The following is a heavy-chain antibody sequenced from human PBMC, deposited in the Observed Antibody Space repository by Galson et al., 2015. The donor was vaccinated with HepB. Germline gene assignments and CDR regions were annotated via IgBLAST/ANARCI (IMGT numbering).Heavy chain of an antibody. CDR3: AKAPTGGDESDY. D-gene: IGHD2-21*01. V-gene: IGHV3-23*01. J-gene: IGHJ4*02. CDR1: GFTFSSYA. CDR2: ISGSGGST. Sequence: SLRLSCAASGFTFSSYAMSWVRQAPGKGLEWVSAISGSGGSTYYADSVKGRFTISRDNSKNTLYLQMNSLRAEDTAVYYCAKAPTGGDESDYWGQGTLVTVSS.